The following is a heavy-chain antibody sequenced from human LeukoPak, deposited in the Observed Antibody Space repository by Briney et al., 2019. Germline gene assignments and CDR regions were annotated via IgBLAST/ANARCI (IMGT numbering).Heavy chain of an antibody. CDR1: GGTFSSYA. D-gene: IGHD3-3*01. CDR2: IIPIFGTA. CDR3: ARQIHYEFWSGYFLRARCGMDV. J-gene: IGHJ6*02. V-gene: IGHV1-69*13. Sequence: ASVKVSCKASGGTFSSYAISWVRQAPGQGLEWMGGIIPIFGTANYAQKFQGRVTITADESTSTAYMELSSLRSEDTAVYYCARQIHYEFWSGYFLRARCGMDVWGQGTTVTVSS.